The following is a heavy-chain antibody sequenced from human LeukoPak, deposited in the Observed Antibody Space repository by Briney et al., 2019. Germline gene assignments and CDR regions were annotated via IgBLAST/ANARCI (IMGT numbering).Heavy chain of an antibody. CDR3: ARGRSRYCSGGSCYWYFDL. CDR2: INHSGST. J-gene: IGHJ2*01. V-gene: IGHV4-34*01. CDR1: GGSFSGYY. D-gene: IGHD2-15*01. Sequence: TSETLSLTCAVYGGSFSGYYWSWIRQPPGKGLEWIGEINHSGSTNYNPSLKSRVTISVDTSKNQFSLKLSSVTAADTAVYYYARGRSRYCSGGSCYWYFDLWGRGTLVTVSS.